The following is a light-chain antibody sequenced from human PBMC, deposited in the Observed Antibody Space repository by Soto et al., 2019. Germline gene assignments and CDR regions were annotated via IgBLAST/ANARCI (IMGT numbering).Light chain of an antibody. V-gene: IGKV3-20*01. CDR2: GAS. J-gene: IGKJ3*01. Sequence: EIVLTQSPGTLSLSPGERATLSCRTSQSISSTYMVWYQQKAGQAPRLLIHGASRRATGIPDRFTGSGAGAHFTLPISSLEPKDFAVDYCQHFVTFPPFTFVPGTKVD. CDR3: QHFVTFPPFT. CDR1: QSISSTY.